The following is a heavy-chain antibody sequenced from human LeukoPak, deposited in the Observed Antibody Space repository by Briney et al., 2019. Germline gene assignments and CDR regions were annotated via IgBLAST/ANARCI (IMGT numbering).Heavy chain of an antibody. CDR1: GVSISSYY. CDR3: ARRVAVPGSYYFDY. Sequence: PSETLSLTCTVSGVSISSYYWTWIRQPPGKGLEWIGFIYYSGATKYNPSLESRVTISLDTSNNQFSLRLNSVTAADTAVYYCARRVAVPGSYYFDYWSQGTLVTVSS. J-gene: IGHJ4*02. D-gene: IGHD2-15*01. V-gene: IGHV4-59*08. CDR2: IYYSGAT.